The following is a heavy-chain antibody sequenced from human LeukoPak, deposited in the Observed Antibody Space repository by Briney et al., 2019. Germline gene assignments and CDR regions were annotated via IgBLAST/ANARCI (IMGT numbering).Heavy chain of an antibody. CDR3: ARTIAVAGTNWFDP. V-gene: IGHV1-18*04. CDR2: ISAYNGNT. Sequence: ASVKVSCKASGYTFTSYGIGWVRQAPGQGLEWMGWISAYNGNTNYAQKLQGRVTMTTDTSTSAAYMELRSLRSDDTAVYYCARTIAVAGTNWFDPWGQGTLVTVSS. J-gene: IGHJ5*02. D-gene: IGHD6-19*01. CDR1: GYTFTSYG.